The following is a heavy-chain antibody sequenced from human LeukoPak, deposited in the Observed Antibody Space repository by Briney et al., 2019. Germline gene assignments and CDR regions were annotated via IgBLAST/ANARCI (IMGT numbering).Heavy chain of an antibody. J-gene: IGHJ5*02. Sequence: SVKVSCKASGGTFSSYAISWVRQAPGQGLEWMGGIIPISGTANYAQKFQGRVTITTDESTSTAYMELSSLRSEDTAVYYCARDDDSSDGWFDPWGQGTLVTVSS. CDR1: GGTFSSYA. V-gene: IGHV1-69*05. CDR3: ARDDDSSDGWFDP. CDR2: IIPISGTA. D-gene: IGHD3-22*01.